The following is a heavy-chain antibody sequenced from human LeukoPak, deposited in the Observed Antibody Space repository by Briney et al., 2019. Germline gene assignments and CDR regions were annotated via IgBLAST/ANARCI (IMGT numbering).Heavy chain of an antibody. CDR2: ISSSGST. V-gene: IGHV4-61*02. D-gene: IGHD3-22*01. Sequence: PSETLSLTCTVSGYSISSGDYYWSWIRQPAGKGLEWIGRISSSGSTNYNPSLKSRATISVDTSKNQFSLKLSSVTAADTAVYFCARGPYSYDSSGAFDIWGQGTMVTVSS. CDR3: ARGPYSYDSSGAFDI. CDR1: GYSISSGDYY. J-gene: IGHJ3*02.